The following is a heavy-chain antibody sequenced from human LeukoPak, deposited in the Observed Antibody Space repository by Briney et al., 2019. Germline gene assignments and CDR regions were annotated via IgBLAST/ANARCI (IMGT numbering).Heavy chain of an antibody. Sequence: GRSLRLSCAASGFTFSRYGMHWVRQAPGKGLEWVAVISYDGNNKYYADSVKGRFTISRDNSKDTVYLEMISLRTEDTAVYYCGKGEGDLNIGGWYEYYYVGMDVWGQGTTVTVSS. D-gene: IGHD2-15*01. CDR2: ISYDGNNK. CDR3: GKGEGDLNIGGWYEYYYVGMDV. J-gene: IGHJ6*02. CDR1: GFTFSRYG. V-gene: IGHV3-30*18.